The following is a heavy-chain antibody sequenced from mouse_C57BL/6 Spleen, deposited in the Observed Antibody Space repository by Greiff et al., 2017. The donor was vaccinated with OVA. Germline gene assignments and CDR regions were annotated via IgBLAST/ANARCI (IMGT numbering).Heavy chain of an antibody. V-gene: IGHV1-18*01. CDR2: INPNNGGT. CDR3: ARFDYYYGNPGFDV. Sequence: VQLQQSGPELVKPGASVKIPCKASGYTFTDYNMDWVKQSHGKSLEWIGDINPNNGGTIYNQKFKGKATLTVDKSSSTAYMELRSLTSEDTAVYYCARFDYYYGNPGFDVWGTGTTVTVSS. CDR1: GYTFTDYN. D-gene: IGHD1-1*01. J-gene: IGHJ1*03.